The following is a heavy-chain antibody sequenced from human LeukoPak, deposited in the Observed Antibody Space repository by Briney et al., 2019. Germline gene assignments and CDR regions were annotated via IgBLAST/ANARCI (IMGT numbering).Heavy chain of an antibody. D-gene: IGHD5-24*01. CDR1: GHTFTSYD. Sequence: SVKVSCKASGHTFTSYDISWVRQAPGQGLEWMGGIIPIFGTANYAQRFQGRVTITADESTSTAYMELSSLRSEDTAVYYCAMAGEMATIDYWGQGTLVTVSS. V-gene: IGHV1-69*13. J-gene: IGHJ4*02. CDR2: IIPIFGTA. CDR3: AMAGEMATIDY.